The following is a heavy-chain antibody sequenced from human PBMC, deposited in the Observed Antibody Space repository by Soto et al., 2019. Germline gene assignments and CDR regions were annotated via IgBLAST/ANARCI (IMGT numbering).Heavy chain of an antibody. Sequence: PEGSLRLSCAASGSTFSSYSMNWLRQAPGKGLEWVSSISSSSRYIYYADSVKGRFTISRDNAKNSLYLQMNILRAEDTAVYYCCSLLDPYLSPDIVVVPATHDYYDMDVWGQGTTVTVSS. CDR1: GSTFSSYS. CDR3: CSLLDPYLSPDIVVVPATHDYYDMDV. J-gene: IGHJ6*02. CDR2: ISSSSRYI. D-gene: IGHD2-2*01. V-gene: IGHV3-21*01.